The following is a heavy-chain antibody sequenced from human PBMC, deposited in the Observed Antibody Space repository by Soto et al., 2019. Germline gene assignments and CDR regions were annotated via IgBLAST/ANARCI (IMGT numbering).Heavy chain of an antibody. CDR1: GYSFTSLD. J-gene: IGHJ4*02. D-gene: IGHD1-26*01. CDR2: MQPSTGRT. Sequence: QVQLVQSGAEVREPGASVKVSCKASGYSFTSLDINWVRQTAGQGLEWMGWMQPSTGRTGYAQKFQGRVTMTRDTSINTAYMELTTLTSDDTALYYCARGVSAGVDYWGQGTQVTVSS. V-gene: IGHV1-8*01. CDR3: ARGVSAGVDY.